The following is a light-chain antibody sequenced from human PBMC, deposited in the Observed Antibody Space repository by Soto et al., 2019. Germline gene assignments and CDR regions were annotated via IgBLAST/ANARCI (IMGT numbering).Light chain of an antibody. J-gene: IGKJ1*01. CDR2: DAS. CDR1: QSVSTR. CDR3: QQYNGYSPT. V-gene: IGKV1-5*02. Sequence: DIQMTQSPSSLSASVGDRVTIICRASQSVSTRLAWYQQKPGKAPKVLIYDASSWAGGVPSRFTGSGSGTEFTLTINSLQPDDFATYYCQQYNGYSPTFGQGTKVDIK.